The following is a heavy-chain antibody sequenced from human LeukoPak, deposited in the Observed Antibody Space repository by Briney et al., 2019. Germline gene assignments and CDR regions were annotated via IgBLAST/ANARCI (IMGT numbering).Heavy chain of an antibody. V-gene: IGHV3-21*01. D-gene: IGHD1-26*01. CDR1: GFILSDYN. CDR3: ARDLSATARAYDY. Sequence: GGSLRLSCAASGFILSDYNMNWVRQAPGKGLEWVSFIAISGTYITYADSMKGRFTISRDNAKNSLYLQMNSLRAEDTAVYYCARDLSATARAYDYWGQGTLVPVSS. J-gene: IGHJ4*02. CDR2: IAISGTYI.